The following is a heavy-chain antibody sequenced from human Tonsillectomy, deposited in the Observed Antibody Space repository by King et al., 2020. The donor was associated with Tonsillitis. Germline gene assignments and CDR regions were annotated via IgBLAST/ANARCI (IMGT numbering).Heavy chain of an antibody. J-gene: IGHJ5*02. CDR3: ARADYYNWFDP. D-gene: IGHD1-26*01. CDR1: GFTVSSNY. CDR2: IYSGGST. Sequence: VQLVESGGGLIQPGGSLRLSCAASGFTVSSNYMSWVRQAPGKGLEWVSVIYSGGSTYYADSVKCRITISRDNSKNTLYLQMNSLRAEDTAVYYCARADYYNWFDPWGQGTLVTVSS. V-gene: IGHV3-53*01.